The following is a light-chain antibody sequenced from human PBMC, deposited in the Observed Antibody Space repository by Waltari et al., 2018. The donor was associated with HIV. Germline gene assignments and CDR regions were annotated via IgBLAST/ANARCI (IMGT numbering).Light chain of an antibody. CDR1: QSVSSD. V-gene: IGKV3-20*01. CDR3: QHYTSSPTWT. J-gene: IGKJ1*01. CDR2: SAS. Sequence: IVLTQSPGTLSLSPGERVTFSCRASQSVSSDLAWYHQRPGQAPRLLIYSASTRATGIPDRFSGSGSGTDFTLTINSLEPEDSAVYYCQHYTSSPTWTFGQGTKVEIK.